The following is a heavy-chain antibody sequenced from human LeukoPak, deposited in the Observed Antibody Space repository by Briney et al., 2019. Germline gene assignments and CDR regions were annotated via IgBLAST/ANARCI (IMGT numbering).Heavy chain of an antibody. D-gene: IGHD1-20*01. CDR1: GGSISSYY. CDR2: IYYSGST. CDR3: ARDRWGNWNDDYFDY. Sequence: SETLSLXCTVSGGSISSYYWSWIRQPPGKGLESIGYIYYSGSTNYNPSLKSRVTISVDTSKNQFSLKLSSVTAADTAVYYCARDRWGNWNDDYFDYWGQGTLVTVSS. J-gene: IGHJ4*02. V-gene: IGHV4-59*01.